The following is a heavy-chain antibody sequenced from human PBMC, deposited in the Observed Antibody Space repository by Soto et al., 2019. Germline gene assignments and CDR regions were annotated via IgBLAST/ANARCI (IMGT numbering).Heavy chain of an antibody. Sequence: EVQLVESGGGLVQPGGSLRLSCAASGFTFSSYWMHWVRQAPGKGLVWVSRINSAGSTISYADSVKGRFTISRDNAKNTLYLQMNSLGAEDTAVYYYARPLVSAAPPYGMDVWGQGTTVIVSS. V-gene: IGHV3-74*01. J-gene: IGHJ6*02. CDR2: INSAGSTI. CDR3: ARPLVSAAPPYGMDV. D-gene: IGHD2-15*01. CDR1: GFTFSSYW.